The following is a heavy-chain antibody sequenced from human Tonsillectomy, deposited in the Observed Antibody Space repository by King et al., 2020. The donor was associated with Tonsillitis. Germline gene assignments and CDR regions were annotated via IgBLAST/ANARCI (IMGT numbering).Heavy chain of an antibody. V-gene: IGHV1-69*12. CDR1: GGTFSSYA. CDR3: ARAGLPSYYYDSSGYYGYDY. J-gene: IGHJ4*02. CDR2: IIPIFDTA. D-gene: IGHD3-22*01. Sequence: VQLVQSGAEVKKPGSSVKVSCKASGGTFSSYAISWVRQAPGQGLEWMGGIIPIFDTANYAQKFQGRVTITADESTSTAYMELSSLRSEDTAVYYCARAGLPSYYYDSSGYYGYDYWGQGTLVTVSS.